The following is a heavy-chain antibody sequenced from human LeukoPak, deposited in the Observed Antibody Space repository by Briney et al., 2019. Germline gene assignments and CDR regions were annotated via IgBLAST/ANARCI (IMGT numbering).Heavy chain of an antibody. Sequence: PSETLSLTCTVSGGSVNNYFWSWIRRPPGKGLEWIGYIDDSGNTDYNPSLKSQVSISIAKSKNQFSLKLSSVTAADTAMYYCARSDYYGSGSHTVFDAFDIWGQGTRVTVSS. D-gene: IGHD3-10*01. CDR2: IDDSGNT. CDR3: ARSDYYGSGSHTVFDAFDI. CDR1: GGSVNNYF. V-gene: IGHV4-59*02. J-gene: IGHJ3*02.